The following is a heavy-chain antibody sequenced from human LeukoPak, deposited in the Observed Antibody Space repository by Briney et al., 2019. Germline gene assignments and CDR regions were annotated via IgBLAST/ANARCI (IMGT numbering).Heavy chain of an antibody. CDR2: ISSSSSYI. J-gene: IGHJ4*02. D-gene: IGHD3-22*01. Sequence: GRSLRLSCAASGFIFDDYGMSWVRQAPGKGLEWVSSISSSSSYIYYADSVKGRFTISRDNAKNSLYLQMNSLRAEDTAVYYCARESIRTYYYDSSGYYDYWGQGTLVTVSS. CDR3: ARESIRTYYYDSSGYYDY. V-gene: IGHV3-21*04. CDR1: GFIFDDYG.